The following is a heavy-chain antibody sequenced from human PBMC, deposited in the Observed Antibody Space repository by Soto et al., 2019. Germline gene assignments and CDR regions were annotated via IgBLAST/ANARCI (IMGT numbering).Heavy chain of an antibody. CDR2: IYYSGST. CDR3: ARSVRYCSGGSCYSGWVDY. D-gene: IGHD2-15*01. J-gene: IGHJ4*02. CDR1: GGSISSGGYY. V-gene: IGHV4-31*03. Sequence: QVQLQESGPGLVKPSQTLSLTCTVSGGSISSGGYYWSWIRQHPGKGLEWIVYIYYSGSTYYNPSLKSRVTISVDTSKNQFSLKLSSVTAAETAVYYCARSVRYCSGGSCYSGWVDYWGQGTLVTVSS.